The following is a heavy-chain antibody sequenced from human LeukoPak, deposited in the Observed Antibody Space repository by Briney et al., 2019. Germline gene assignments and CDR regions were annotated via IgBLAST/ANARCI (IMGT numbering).Heavy chain of an antibody. J-gene: IGHJ6*02. CDR3: AREAHMDV. V-gene: IGHV4-61*01. CDR2: IYYSGST. Sequence: SETLSLTCTVSGGSISSSSYYWGWTRQPPGKGLEWIGYIYYSGSTNYNPSLKSRVTISVDTSKNQFSLKLSSVTAADTAVYYCAREAHMDVWGQGTTVTVSS. CDR1: GGSISSSSYY.